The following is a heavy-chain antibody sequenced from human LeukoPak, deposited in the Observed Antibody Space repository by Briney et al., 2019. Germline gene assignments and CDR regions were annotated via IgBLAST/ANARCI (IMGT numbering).Heavy chain of an antibody. Sequence: PGRSLRLSCAASGFTFSSYAMHWVRQAPGKGLEWVAVISYDGSNKYYADSVKGRFTISRDNSKNTLYLQMNSLRAEDTAVYYCARDRSDYGSGSPNYWGQGTLVTVSS. CDR2: ISYDGSNK. J-gene: IGHJ4*02. CDR1: GFTFSSYA. CDR3: ARDRSDYGSGSPNY. D-gene: IGHD3-10*01. V-gene: IGHV3-30-3*01.